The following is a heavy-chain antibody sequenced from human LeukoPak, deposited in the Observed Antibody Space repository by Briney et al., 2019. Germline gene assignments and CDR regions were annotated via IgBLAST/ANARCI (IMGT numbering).Heavy chain of an antibody. J-gene: IGHJ6*02. CDR2: IKLDGSEK. CDR1: EFPFGSYW. CDR3: ARGHYGMDV. Sequence: GGSLRLSCAASEFPFGSYWMPWVRQTARKGLEWVANIKLDGSEKSYVDSVKGRFTISRDNAKNSLYLQMNDLRVDDTALYYCARGHYGMDVWGQGTTVTVSS. V-gene: IGHV3-7*01.